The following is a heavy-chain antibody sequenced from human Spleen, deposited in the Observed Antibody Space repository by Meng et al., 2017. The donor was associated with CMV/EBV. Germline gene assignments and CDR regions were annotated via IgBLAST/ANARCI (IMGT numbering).Heavy chain of an antibody. V-gene: IGHV3-23*01. D-gene: IGHD2-21*02. CDR1: GFTLSSYW. Sequence: GESLKISCAASGFTLSSYWMNWVRQAPGKGLEWVSRIRDSDGTKSYADSVKGRFTISRDISQSMLYLQMNSLRAEDTAVYYCVKGATLGVTAPDYWGQGTLVTVSS. CDR3: VKGATLGVTAPDY. CDR2: IRDSDGTK. J-gene: IGHJ4*02.